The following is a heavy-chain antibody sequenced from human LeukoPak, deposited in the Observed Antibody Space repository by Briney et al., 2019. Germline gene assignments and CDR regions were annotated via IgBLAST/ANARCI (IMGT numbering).Heavy chain of an antibody. CDR3: ARVRGGYYFDY. Sequence: GGSLRLSCAASGFIFSSYWMTWVRQAPGKGLEWVANIKQHGNEKYYVDSVKGRFTISRDNAKNSLHLQMNSLRAEDTAVYYCARVRGGYYFDYWGQGTLVTVSS. V-gene: IGHV3-7*05. J-gene: IGHJ4*02. CDR2: IKQHGNEK. D-gene: IGHD3-16*01. CDR1: GFIFSSYW.